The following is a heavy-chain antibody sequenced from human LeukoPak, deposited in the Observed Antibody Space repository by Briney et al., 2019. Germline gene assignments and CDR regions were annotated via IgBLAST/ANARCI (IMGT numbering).Heavy chain of an antibody. CDR2: VRSKANSYAT. J-gene: IGHJ4*02. D-gene: IGHD3-9*01. CDR1: GFTFSGSA. V-gene: IGHV3-73*01. CDR3: TPSLYDILTGSDY. Sequence: GGSLRLSCAASGFTFSGSAMHWVRQASGKGLEWVGRVRSKANSYATAYAASVKGRFTISRDDSKNTAYLQMNSLKTEDTAVYYCTPSLYDILTGSDYWGQGTLVTVSS.